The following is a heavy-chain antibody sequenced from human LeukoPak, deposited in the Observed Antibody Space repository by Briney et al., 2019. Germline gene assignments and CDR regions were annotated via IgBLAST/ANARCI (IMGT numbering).Heavy chain of an antibody. CDR1: GGSFSGYY. CDR2: INHSGST. Sequence: SETLSLTCAVYGGSFSGYYWSWIRQPPGKGLEWIGEINHSGSTNYNPSLKSRVTISVDTSKNQFSLKLSSVTAADTAVYYCARQRSWNGYYVDYWGQGTLVTVSS. V-gene: IGHV4-34*01. J-gene: IGHJ4*02. CDR3: ARQRSWNGYYVDY. D-gene: IGHD3-3*01.